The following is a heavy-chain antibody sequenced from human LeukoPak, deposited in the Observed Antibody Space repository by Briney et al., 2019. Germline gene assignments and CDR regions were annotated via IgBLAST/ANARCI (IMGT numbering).Heavy chain of an antibody. CDR3: TTYVSGYFGY. CDR2: IRSKSDGGTA. Sequence: GGSLRLSCAASGLTFSNAWMSWVRQAPGKGLEWVGRIRSKSDGGTADYAAPVKGRFIISRDDSKNTLYLQMNSLETEDTAMYYCTTYVSGYFGYWGQGTLVTVSS. D-gene: IGHD3-10*01. V-gene: IGHV3-15*01. CDR1: GLTFSNAW. J-gene: IGHJ4*02.